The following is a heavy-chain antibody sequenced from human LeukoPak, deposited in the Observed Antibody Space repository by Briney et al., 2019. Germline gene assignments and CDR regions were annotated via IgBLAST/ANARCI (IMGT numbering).Heavy chain of an antibody. D-gene: IGHD5-18*01. CDR2: IIPIFGTA. CDR1: GGTFSSYA. V-gene: IGHV1-69*13. CDR3: ARVDTAMVVGDYYYGMDV. J-gene: IGHJ6*02. Sequence: GASVKVSCKASGGTFSSYAISWVRQAPGQGLEWMGGIIPIFGTANYAQKFQDRVTITADESTSTAYMELSSLRSEDTAVYYCARVDTAMVVGDYYYGMDVWGQGTTVTVSS.